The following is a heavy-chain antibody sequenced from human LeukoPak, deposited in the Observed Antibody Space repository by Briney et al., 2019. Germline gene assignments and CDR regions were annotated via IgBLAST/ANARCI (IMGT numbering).Heavy chain of an antibody. J-gene: IGHJ6*03. CDR2: IYYSGST. CDR1: GASISSYY. V-gene: IGHV4-59*01. CDR3: ARALPYGGYYYMDV. D-gene: IGHD4-17*01. Sequence: SETLSLTCTASGASISSYYWSWIRQPPGKGLEWIGYIYYSGSTNYNPSLKSRVTISVDTSKNQFSLKLSSVTAADTAVYYCARALPYGGYYYMDVWGKGTTVTVSS.